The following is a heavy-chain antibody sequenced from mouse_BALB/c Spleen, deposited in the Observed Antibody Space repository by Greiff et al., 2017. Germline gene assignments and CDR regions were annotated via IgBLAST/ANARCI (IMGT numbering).Heavy chain of an antibody. V-gene: IGHV1-87*01. CDR3: ARGGVSYYAMDY. J-gene: IGHJ4*01. CDR2: IYPGDGDT. CDR1: GYTFTSYW. Sequence: VQLQQSGAELARPGASVKLSCKASGYTFTSYWMQWVKQRPGQGLEWIGAIYPGDGDTRYTQKFKGKATLTADKSSSTAYMQLSSLASEDSAVYYCARGGVSYYAMDYWGQGTSVTVSS. D-gene: IGHD6-2*01.